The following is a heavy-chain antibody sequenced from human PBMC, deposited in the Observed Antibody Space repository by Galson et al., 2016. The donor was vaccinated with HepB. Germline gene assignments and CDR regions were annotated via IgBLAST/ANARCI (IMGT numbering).Heavy chain of an antibody. J-gene: IGHJ5*02. D-gene: IGHD3-22*01. Sequence: SLRLSCATSGYTFRNYWISWVRQAPGKGLEWVANINNDGVEKNYAGSVKGRFTISRDNAKNSLYLQMDSLRVEDTGFYYCARGKKGYSEGASWRQGTLVTVSS. V-gene: IGHV3-7*01. CDR1: GYTFRNYW. CDR3: ARGKKGYSEGAS. CDR2: INNDGVEK.